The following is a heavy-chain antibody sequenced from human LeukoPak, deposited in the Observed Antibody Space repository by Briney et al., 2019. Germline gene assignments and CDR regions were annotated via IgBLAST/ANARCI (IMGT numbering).Heavy chain of an antibody. CDR1: GFTFSSYS. Sequence: GGSLRLSCAASGFTFSSYSMNWVRQAPGKGLEWVSSISSSSSYIYYADSLKGRFTISRDNAKNLLYLQMNSLRAEDTAVYYCARDADVLRFLEWFNGYFDYWGQGTLVTVSS. J-gene: IGHJ4*02. CDR2: ISSSSSYI. V-gene: IGHV3-21*01. CDR3: ARDADVLRFLEWFNGYFDY. D-gene: IGHD3-3*01.